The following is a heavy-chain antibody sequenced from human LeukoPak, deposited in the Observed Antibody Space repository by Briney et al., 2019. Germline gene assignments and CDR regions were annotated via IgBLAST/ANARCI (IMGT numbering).Heavy chain of an antibody. J-gene: IGHJ4*02. V-gene: IGHV3-7*04. D-gene: IGHD5-12*01. CDR1: GFIFSNYW. CDR2: IDEDRSEN. CDR3: ARYGAYDFNS. Sequence: GGSLRLSCAASGFIFSNYWMSWVRQAPGKGLEAWSKIDEDRSENYYLTSVKGRFTFSRDNAKNSLYLQMNSLRAEDTAVYYCARYGAYDFNSGGQGTLVTVSS.